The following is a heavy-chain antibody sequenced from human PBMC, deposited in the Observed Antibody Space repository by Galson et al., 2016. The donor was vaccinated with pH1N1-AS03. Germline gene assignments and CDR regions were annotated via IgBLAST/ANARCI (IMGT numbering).Heavy chain of an antibody. V-gene: IGHV2-70*02. CDR1: GFSLNIGGMC. Sequence: PALVKPTQTLTLTCTFSGFSLNIGGMCMNWIRQPPGKALEWLALIAWDDDKYYSTSLKTRLTISRDNAKNTLYLQMNSLRAEDTAVYYCGSSPHYFDYWGQGTLVTVSS. J-gene: IGHJ4*02. CDR2: IAWDDDK. D-gene: IGHD3-10*01. CDR3: GSSPHYFDY.